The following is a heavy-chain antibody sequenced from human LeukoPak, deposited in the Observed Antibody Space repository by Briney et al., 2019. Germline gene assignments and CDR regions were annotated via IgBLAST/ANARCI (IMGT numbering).Heavy chain of an antibody. CDR2: IYTSGST. V-gene: IGHV4-4*07. Sequence: GSLRLSCAASGFTFSDYYMSWIRQPAGKGLEWIGRIYTSGSTNYNPSLKSRVTISVDTSKNQFSLKLSSVTAADTAVYYCARGTVRGSSPIAYYFGYWGQGTLVTVSS. J-gene: IGHJ4*02. D-gene: IGHD3-10*01. CDR1: GFTFSDYY. CDR3: ARGTVRGSSPIAYYFGY.